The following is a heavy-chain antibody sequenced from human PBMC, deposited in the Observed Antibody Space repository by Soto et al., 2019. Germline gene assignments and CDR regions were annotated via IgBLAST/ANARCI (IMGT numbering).Heavy chain of an antibody. CDR2: IYHSGST. CDR3: ARVGFYDSSGYYSNWFDP. V-gene: IGHV4-4*02. Sequence: PSETLSLTCAVSGGSISSSNWWSWVRQPPGKGLEWIGEIYHSGSTNYNPSLKSRVTISVDKSKNQFSLKLSSVTAADTAVYYCARVGFYDSSGYYSNWFDPWGQGTLVTVSS. CDR1: GGSISSSNW. J-gene: IGHJ5*02. D-gene: IGHD3-22*01.